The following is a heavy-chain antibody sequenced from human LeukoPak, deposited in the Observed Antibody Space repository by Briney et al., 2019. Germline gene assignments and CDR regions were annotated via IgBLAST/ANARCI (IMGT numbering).Heavy chain of an antibody. J-gene: IGHJ3*01. Sequence: PSETLSLTSAVSGGSIRSNHWNWIRQAAGKGLEWIGRIHSSGSTNYNPSLKSRVTMSVDTSKNQFSLNLSSVTAADTAVYYCARANAFDLWGQGTMVTVSS. CDR1: GGSIRSNH. CDR2: IHSSGST. V-gene: IGHV4-59*10. CDR3: ARANAFDL.